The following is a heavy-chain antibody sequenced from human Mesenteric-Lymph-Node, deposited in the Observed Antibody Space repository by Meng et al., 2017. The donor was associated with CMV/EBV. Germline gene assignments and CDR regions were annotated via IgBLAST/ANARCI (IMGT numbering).Heavy chain of an antibody. CDR2: INRAGRDI. V-gene: IGHV3-74*01. CDR1: EWTCNDYW. Sequence: EWTCNDYWMHWVGQGPGKGPVWVARINRAGRDISYADSVRGRFSISRNNAKDTLYLQMTSLRAEDTAVYYCATSRLDYGGNSGYFDYWGQGTLVTVSS. D-gene: IGHD4-23*01. CDR3: ATSRLDYGGNSGYFDY. J-gene: IGHJ4*02.